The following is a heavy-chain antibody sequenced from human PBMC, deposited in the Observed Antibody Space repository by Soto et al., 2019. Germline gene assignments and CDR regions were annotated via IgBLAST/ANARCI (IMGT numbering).Heavy chain of an antibody. V-gene: IGHV3-64*01. CDR1: GFTLSGYA. D-gene: IGHD6-6*01. J-gene: IGHJ6*03. CDR3: ARRARPDFYYMDV. CDR2: ISSNGVGT. Sequence: EVQLAESGGGLAQPGGSLRLSCAASGFTLSGYAMDWVRQAPGKGLEYVSGISSNGVGTYYANSVQGGFTISRDNSKNTVYLPMGSLRPEDMAVYYCARRARPDFYYMDVWGKGTTVTVSS.